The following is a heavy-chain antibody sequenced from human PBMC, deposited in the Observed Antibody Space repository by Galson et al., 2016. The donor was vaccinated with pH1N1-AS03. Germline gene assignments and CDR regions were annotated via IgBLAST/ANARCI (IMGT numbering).Heavy chain of an antibody. D-gene: IGHD1-26*01. J-gene: IGHJ4*02. CDR1: GDSVFSNTAA. V-gene: IGHV6-1*01. CDR3: AIDHLGAGPAFDY. CDR2: TYYRSKWYN. Sequence: CAISGDSVFSNTAAWNWIRQSPSRGLEWLGRTYYRSKWYNDYAVFVASRITINPDTSKNQFSLQLNSVTPEDTAVYYCAIDHLGAGPAFDYWGQGTLVTVSS.